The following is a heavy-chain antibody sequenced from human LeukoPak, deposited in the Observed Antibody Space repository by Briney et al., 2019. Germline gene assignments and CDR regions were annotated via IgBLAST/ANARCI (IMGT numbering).Heavy chain of an antibody. Sequence: PSETLSLTCTVSGGSISSNTYYWGWIRQPPGKGLEWIGSIYYSGSTYYNPSLKSRVTISVDTSKNQFSLKLSSVTAADTAVYYCAREDSSGWYVYWGQGTLVTVSS. CDR3: AREDSSGWYVY. CDR1: GGSISSNTYY. V-gene: IGHV4-39*07. J-gene: IGHJ4*02. CDR2: IYYSGST. D-gene: IGHD6-19*01.